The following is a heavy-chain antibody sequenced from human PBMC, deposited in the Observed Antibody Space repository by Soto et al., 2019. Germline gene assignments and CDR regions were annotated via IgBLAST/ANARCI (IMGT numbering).Heavy chain of an antibody. CDR1: GYTFTTYG. Sequence: QVQLVQSGAEVKKPGASVKVSCKASGYTFTTYGISWVRQAPGQGLEWMGWINAYNGNTNYAQKLQGRVNMTTDTXXXXXXXXXXXXXSXXXXXXXCARDPVAGTYFDYWGQGTLVTV. CDR3: ARDPVAGTYFDY. CDR2: INAYNGNT. D-gene: IGHD6-19*01. J-gene: IGHJ4*02. V-gene: IGHV1-18*01.